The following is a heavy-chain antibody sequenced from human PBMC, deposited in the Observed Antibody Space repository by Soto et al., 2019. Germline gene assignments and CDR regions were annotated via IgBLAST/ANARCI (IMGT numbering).Heavy chain of an antibody. J-gene: IGHJ5*02. D-gene: IGHD4-4*01. Sequence: SVKVSCKASGGTLSTYTITWVRQAPGQGLEWMGRIIPIIGIINYAQKFQGRVTISADKFTGTAYMELTGLRSDDTAVYFCAGDPDSHYNDSHASSYPWGQGTLVTVSS. CDR1: GGTLSTYT. CDR2: IIPIIGII. CDR3: AGDPDSHYNDSHASSYP. V-gene: IGHV1-69*04.